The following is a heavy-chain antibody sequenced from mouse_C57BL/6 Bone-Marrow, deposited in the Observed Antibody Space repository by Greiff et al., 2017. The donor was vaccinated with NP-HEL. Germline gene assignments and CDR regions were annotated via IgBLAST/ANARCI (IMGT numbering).Heavy chain of an antibody. D-gene: IGHD2-12*01. CDR2: IHPSDSDT. V-gene: IGHV1-74*01. J-gene: IGHJ3*01. Sequence: QVQLQQPGAELVKPGASVKVSCKASGYTFTSYWMHWVKQRPGQGLEWIGRIHPSDSDTNYNQKFKGKATLTVDKSSSTAYMQLSSLTSADSAVYYCAIGIVTTGASGFAYWGQGTLVTVSA. CDR3: AIGIVTTGASGFAY. CDR1: GYTFTSYW.